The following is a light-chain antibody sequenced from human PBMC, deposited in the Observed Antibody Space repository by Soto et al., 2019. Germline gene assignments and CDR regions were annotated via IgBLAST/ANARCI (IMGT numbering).Light chain of an antibody. CDR3: QQYYETPYT. CDR2: WAS. V-gene: IGKV4-1*01. J-gene: IGKJ2*01. CDR1: QSVLFDSNRKNY. Sequence: DFVMTQPPDSLAVSLGERATINCRSSQSVLFDSNRKNYLAWYRQKPGQPPKLIIYWASIRESGVPDRFTGSGSGTDFTLTISSLQAEDVAVYYCQQYYETPYTFGQGTKLEI.